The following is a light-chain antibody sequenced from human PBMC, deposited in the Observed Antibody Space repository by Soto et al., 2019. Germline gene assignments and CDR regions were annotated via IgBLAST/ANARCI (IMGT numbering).Light chain of an antibody. CDR1: QSVTTN. Sequence: EVVFTQSPSTLSVSPGERATLSCRASQSVTTNLAWYQQKPGQAPRLLIYGASTRATGIPARFSGAVSGTEFTLTISSLQSEDFAIYYCQHYNNRPPITLGQGTKVDIK. V-gene: IGKV3-15*01. CDR3: QHYNNRPPIT. J-gene: IGKJ1*01. CDR2: GAS.